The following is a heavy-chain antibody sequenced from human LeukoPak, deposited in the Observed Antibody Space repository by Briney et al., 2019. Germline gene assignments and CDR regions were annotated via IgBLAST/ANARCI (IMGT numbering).Heavy chain of an antibody. V-gene: IGHV4-4*02. Sequence: SETLSLTCVVSGGSISSGFWWSWVRQPPGKGLEWIGEIHHSGSTNYNPSLKSRVTISVDKSKNQFSLKLSSVTATDTAVYLCARNAYYSADYWGQGTLVTVSS. J-gene: IGHJ4*02. CDR3: ARNAYYSADY. D-gene: IGHD4/OR15-4a*01. CDR1: GGSISSGFW. CDR2: IHHSGST.